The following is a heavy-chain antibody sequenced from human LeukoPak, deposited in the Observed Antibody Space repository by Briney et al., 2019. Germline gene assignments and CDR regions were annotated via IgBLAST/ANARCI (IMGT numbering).Heavy chain of an antibody. CDR2: IYSGGSK. V-gene: IGHV3-53*01. CDR1: GFTVSSNY. D-gene: IGHD6-19*01. CDR3: ARDGRWLVG. Sequence: GGSLRLSCAASGFTVSSNYMSWVRQAPGKGLEWVSVIYSGGSKYYADSVKGRFTISRDKPKNTLYLQMNSLRDKDTAVYYCARDGRWLVGWGQGTLVTVSS. J-gene: IGHJ4*02.